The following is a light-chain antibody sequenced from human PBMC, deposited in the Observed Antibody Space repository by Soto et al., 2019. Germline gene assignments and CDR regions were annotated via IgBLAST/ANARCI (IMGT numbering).Light chain of an antibody. J-gene: IGLJ1*01. CDR2: DVS. CDR3: SSYTNINTRACV. Sequence: QSVLTQPRSVSGSPGQSVTISCTGTSSDVGTYNYVSWFQQYPGKAPKVMISDVSKRPSGVPDRFSGSKSGNTASLTISGLQAEDEAEYYCSSYTNINTRACVFGTGTQLTVL. CDR1: SSDVGTYNY. V-gene: IGLV2-11*01.